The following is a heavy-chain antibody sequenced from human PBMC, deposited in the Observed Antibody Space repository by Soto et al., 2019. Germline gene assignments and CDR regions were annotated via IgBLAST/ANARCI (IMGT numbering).Heavy chain of an antibody. V-gene: IGHV3-7*01. CDR2: IKQDGSEK. Sequence: GGSLRLSCAASGFSFSSYWMSWVRQAPGKGLEWVANIKQDGSEKYYVDSVKGRFTISRDNPRKSLFLQMNSLRADDAAVYYCARDKYYYESSLYRLYDYWGQGTLVTVSS. J-gene: IGHJ4*02. CDR3: ARDKYYYESSLYRLYDY. D-gene: IGHD3-22*01. CDR1: GFSFSSYW.